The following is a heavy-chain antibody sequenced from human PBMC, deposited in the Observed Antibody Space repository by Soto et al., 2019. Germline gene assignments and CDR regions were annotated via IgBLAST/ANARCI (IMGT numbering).Heavy chain of an antibody. Sequence: SGPTLVNPTQTLTLTCTFSGFSLSTSGVGVGWIRQPPGKALEWLALIYWNDDKRYSPSLKSRLTITKDTSKNQVVLTMTNMDPVDTATYYCAHRRGAAAGRNWFDPWGQGTLVTVSS. CDR3: AHRRGAAAGRNWFDP. D-gene: IGHD6-13*01. CDR1: GFSLSTSGVG. V-gene: IGHV2-5*01. CDR2: IYWNDDK. J-gene: IGHJ5*02.